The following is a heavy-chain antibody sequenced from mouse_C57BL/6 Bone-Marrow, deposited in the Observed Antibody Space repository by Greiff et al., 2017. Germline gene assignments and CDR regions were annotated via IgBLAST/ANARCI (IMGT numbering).Heavy chain of an antibody. J-gene: IGHJ4*01. CDR1: GYTFTSYG. D-gene: IGHD1-1*01. V-gene: IGHV1-81*01. CDR3: ARYYYGSSYAMDY. CDR2: IYPRSGNT. Sequence: QVQLQQSGAELARPGASVKLSCKASGYTFTSYGISWVRQRTGQGLEWIGEIYPRSGNTYYNEKFKGKATLTADKSSSTAYMELRSLTSEDSAVYFCARYYYGSSYAMDYWGQGTSVTVSS.